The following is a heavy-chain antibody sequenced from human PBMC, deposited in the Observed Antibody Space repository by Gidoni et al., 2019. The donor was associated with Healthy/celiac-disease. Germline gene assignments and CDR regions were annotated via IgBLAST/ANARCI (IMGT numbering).Heavy chain of an antibody. Sequence: EVQLVESGGGLVQPGGSLRLSCAASGFTVSSTYMSWVRQAPGKGLEWFSVIYSGGSTYSADSVKGRFTISRDNSKNTLYLQMNSLRAEDTAVYYCARDHDCSGGSCYPKLHTPPLYWGQGTLVTVSS. CDR3: ARDHDCSGGSCYPKLHTPPLY. CDR1: GFTVSSTY. D-gene: IGHD2-15*01. V-gene: IGHV3-66*01. CDR2: IYSGGST. J-gene: IGHJ4*02.